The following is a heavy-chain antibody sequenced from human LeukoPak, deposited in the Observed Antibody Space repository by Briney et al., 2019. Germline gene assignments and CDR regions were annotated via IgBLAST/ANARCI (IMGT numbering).Heavy chain of an antibody. CDR3: AKDNMDTSSCLDY. CDR2: IWFDGSET. Sequence: PGGSLRLSCAASGFTFSDYAMHWVRQAPGKGLKWVAVIWFDGSETYYADSVMGRFTISRDKSKNTLFLQMNSLRADDTAVYYCAKDNMDTSSCLDYWGQGTLVTVSS. V-gene: IGHV3-33*03. J-gene: IGHJ4*02. D-gene: IGHD5-18*01. CDR1: GFTFSDYA.